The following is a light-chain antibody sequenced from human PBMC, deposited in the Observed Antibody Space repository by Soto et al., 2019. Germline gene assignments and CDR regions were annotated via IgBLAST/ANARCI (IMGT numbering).Light chain of an antibody. CDR1: QSVDTTF. J-gene: IGKJ1*01. CDR2: GAS. CDR3: QQYMSSVT. V-gene: IGKV3-20*01. Sequence: EIVLTQSPGSQSLSPGQRATLSCRASQSVDTTFFAWYQKKPGQAPRLLIYGASKRATGIPDRFSGSGSGTDFTIIISRLEPEDFAVYYCQQYMSSVTFGQGTKVEIK.